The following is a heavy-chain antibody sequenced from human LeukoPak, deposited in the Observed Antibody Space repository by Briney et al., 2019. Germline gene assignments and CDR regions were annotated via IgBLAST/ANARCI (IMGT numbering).Heavy chain of an antibody. CDR2: INPNSGGT. J-gene: IGHJ4*02. CDR3: ARDYPTYNFDTSASPYFYY. D-gene: IGHD3-22*01. Sequence: ASVTVSCKASGYTFTDYYMHWVRPAPGQGLEWMGWINPNSGGTNFAQKFQGRVTITRDTSISTAYMELSRLRSDDTAVYYCARDYPTYNFDTSASPYFYYWGQGTLVTVSS. CDR1: GYTFTDYY. V-gene: IGHV1-2*02.